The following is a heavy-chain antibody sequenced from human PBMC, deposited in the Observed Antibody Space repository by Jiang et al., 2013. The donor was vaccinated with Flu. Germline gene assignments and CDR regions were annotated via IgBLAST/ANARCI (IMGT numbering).Heavy chain of an antibody. D-gene: IGHD6-13*01. J-gene: IGHJ3*02. V-gene: IGHV4-59*01. CDR1: GGSISSYY. CDR3: ARAFPGYSSSWGEDAFDI. Sequence: GPGLVKPSETLSLTCTVSGGSISSYYWSWIRQPPGKGLEWIGYIYYSGSTNYNPSLKSRVTISVDTSKNQFSLKLSSVTAADTAVYYCARAFPGYSSSWGEDAFDIWGQGTMVTVSS. CDR2: IYYSGST.